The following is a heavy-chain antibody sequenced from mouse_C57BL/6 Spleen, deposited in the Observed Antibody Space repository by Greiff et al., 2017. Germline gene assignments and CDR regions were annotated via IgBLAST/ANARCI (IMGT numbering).Heavy chain of an antibody. CDR1: GFNIKAYY. CDR3: ARRENSNYEAMDY. V-gene: IGHV14-2*01. J-gene: IGHJ4*01. CDR2: IDPEDGET. D-gene: IGHD2-5*01. Sequence: VQLKESGAELVKPGASVKLSCTASGFNIKAYYMHWVKQRTEQGLEGIGRIDPEDGETKYAPKFQGKATITADTSYNTAFLQLSSLKSEDTAVYYCARRENSNYEAMDYWGQGTSVTVSS.